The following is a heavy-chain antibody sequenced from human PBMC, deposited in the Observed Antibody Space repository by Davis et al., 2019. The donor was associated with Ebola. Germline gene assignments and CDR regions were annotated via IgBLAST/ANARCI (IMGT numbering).Heavy chain of an antibody. D-gene: IGHD3-10*01. Sequence: PGGSLRLPCTASRFTVSPNYMTWVRQAPGKGLERVSLLNVGGTTYDAESVKGRFTISRDRSKNTLYLQMNNLRVEDTAVYYCARDRGRALAGGAFDIWGQGTLVTVSS. CDR2: LNVGGTT. V-gene: IGHV3-53*01. J-gene: IGHJ3*02. CDR3: ARDRGRALAGGAFDI. CDR1: RFTVSPNY.